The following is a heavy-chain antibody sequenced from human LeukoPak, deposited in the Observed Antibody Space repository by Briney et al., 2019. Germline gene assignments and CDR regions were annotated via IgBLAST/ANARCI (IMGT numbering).Heavy chain of an antibody. D-gene: IGHD3-22*01. CDR2: IKQDGSEK. J-gene: IGHJ4*02. CDR1: GFTFSSYW. CDR3: ASHDSSGYFIDY. Sequence: PGGSLRLSCAASGFTFSSYWMSWARQAPGKGLEWVANIKQDGSEKYYVDSVKGRFTISRDNAKNSLYLQMNSLRAEDTAVYYCASHDSSGYFIDYWGQGTLVTVSS. V-gene: IGHV3-7*01.